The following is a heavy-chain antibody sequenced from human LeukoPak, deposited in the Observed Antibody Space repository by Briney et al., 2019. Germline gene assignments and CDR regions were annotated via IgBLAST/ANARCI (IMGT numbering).Heavy chain of an antibody. D-gene: IGHD3-22*01. Sequence: SETLSLTCTVSGDSIRSSTYYWSWIRQPPGKGLEWIGYIYYSGSTYYNPSLKSRVTISVDTSKNQFSLKLSSVTAADAAVYYCARDSSGYYYVNAFDIWGQGTMVTVSS. J-gene: IGHJ3*02. CDR1: GDSIRSSTYY. CDR3: ARDSSGYYYVNAFDI. V-gene: IGHV4-30-4*01. CDR2: IYYSGST.